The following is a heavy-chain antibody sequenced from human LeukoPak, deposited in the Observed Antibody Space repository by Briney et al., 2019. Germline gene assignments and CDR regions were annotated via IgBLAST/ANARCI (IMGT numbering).Heavy chain of an antibody. CDR3: ARDQWLAYYYHGMDV. CDR2: ITNNGSTI. J-gene: IGHJ6*02. D-gene: IGHD6-19*01. Sequence: GGSLRLSCAASGFTFSTYAMNWVRQAPGKGLEWASYITNNGSTIYYADSVKGRFTISRDKAENSLYLQMNSLRAEDTAIYYCARDQWLAYYYHGMDVWGQGTTVTVSS. V-gene: IGHV3-48*03. CDR1: GFTFSTYA.